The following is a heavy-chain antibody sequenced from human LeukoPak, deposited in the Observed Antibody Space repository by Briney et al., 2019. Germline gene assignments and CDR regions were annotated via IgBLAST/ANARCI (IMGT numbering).Heavy chain of an antibody. Sequence: GGSLRLPCSVSGFTFSTYVMHWVRQAPGKGLEYVSAISSNGDNTYYADSVRGRFTISRDNSKNTLYLQMSSLRADDTAVYYCVRGTGYWGQGTLVTVSS. V-gene: IGHV3-64D*06. CDR2: ISSNGDNT. CDR1: GFTFSTYV. J-gene: IGHJ4*02. CDR3: VRGTGY.